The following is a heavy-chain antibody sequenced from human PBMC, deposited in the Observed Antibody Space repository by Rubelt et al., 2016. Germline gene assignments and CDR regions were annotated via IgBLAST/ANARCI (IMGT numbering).Heavy chain of an antibody. D-gene: IGHD2-15*01. V-gene: IGHV3-9*01. Sequence: GISWNSGSIGFADSVKGRFTISKDNAKNSLYLQMNSLRAEDTAVYYCAREGVGQVVVAAYAPYWGQGTLVTVSS. J-gene: IGHJ4*02. CDR2: ISWNSGSI. CDR3: AREGVGQVVVAAYAPY.